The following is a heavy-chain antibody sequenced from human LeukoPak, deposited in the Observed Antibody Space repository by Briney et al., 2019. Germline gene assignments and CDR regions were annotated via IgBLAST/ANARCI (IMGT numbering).Heavy chain of an antibody. V-gene: IGHV4-39*07. D-gene: IGHD1-26*01. Sequence: PSETLSLTCTVSGGSISSSSYYWGWIRQPPGKGLEWIGSIYYSGSTYYNPSLKSRVTISVDTSKNQFSLKLTSVTAADTAVYYCARAYSGTLPAKDWGQGTLVTVSS. J-gene: IGHJ4*02. CDR2: IYYSGST. CDR1: GGSISSSSYY. CDR3: ARAYSGTLPAKD.